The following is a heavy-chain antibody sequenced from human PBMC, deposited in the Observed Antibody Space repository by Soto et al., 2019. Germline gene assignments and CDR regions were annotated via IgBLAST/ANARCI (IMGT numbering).Heavy chain of an antibody. V-gene: IGHV4-39*01. CDR3: ARQWLVHVSFDY. CDR2: IYYSGST. CDR1: GVFISSSSYN. Sequence: SETLSLTCTVSGVFISSSSYNWGWIRQPPGKGLEWIGSIYYSGSTYYNPSLKSRVTMSVDTPNNQFSLKLSSVTAADTAVYYCARQWLVHVSFDYWGQGTLVTVSS. D-gene: IGHD6-19*01. J-gene: IGHJ4*02.